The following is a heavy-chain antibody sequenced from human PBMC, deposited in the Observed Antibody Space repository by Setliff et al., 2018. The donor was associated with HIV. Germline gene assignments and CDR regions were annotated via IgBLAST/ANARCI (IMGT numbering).Heavy chain of an antibody. J-gene: IGHJ4*02. V-gene: IGHV4-61*02. CDR1: GGSISSGSYY. Sequence: KPSETLSLTCTVSGGSISSGSYYWNWIRQPAGKGLEWIGRIYTSGSTLYKPSLKSRVTMSVDTSKNQFSLKLNSVTAADTAVYHCARLSSYRSSSYYFDYWGQGALVTVSS. CDR2: IYTSGST. D-gene: IGHD6-6*01. CDR3: ARLSSYRSSSYYFDY.